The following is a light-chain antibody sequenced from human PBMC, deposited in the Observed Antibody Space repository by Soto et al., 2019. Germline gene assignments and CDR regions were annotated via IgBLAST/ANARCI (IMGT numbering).Light chain of an antibody. Sequence: MMLTETTGTLTLSPGERATNTCRVSQSISSTYLAWYQQKPGQAPRLLIYGASSRATGIPDRFSGSGSGTDFTLTISRLEPEYFAVYYCHHYGISPWTFGQG. V-gene: IGKV3-20*01. CDR3: HHYGISPWT. J-gene: IGKJ1*01. CDR2: GAS. CDR1: QSISSTY.